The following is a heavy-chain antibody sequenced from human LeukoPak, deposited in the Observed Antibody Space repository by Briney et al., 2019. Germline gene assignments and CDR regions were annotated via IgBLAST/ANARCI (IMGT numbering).Heavy chain of an antibody. CDR1: GGSISSGDYY. D-gene: IGHD3-10*01. J-gene: IGHJ4*02. CDR3: ARVNYGSGSRPVDY. V-gene: IGHV4-30-4*01. Sequence: SQTLSLTCTVSGGSISSGDYYWSWIRQPPGKGLEWIGYIYYSGSTYYNPSLKSQVTISVDTSKNQFSLKLSSVTAADTAVYYCARVNYGSGSRPVDYWGQGTLVTVSS. CDR2: IYYSGST.